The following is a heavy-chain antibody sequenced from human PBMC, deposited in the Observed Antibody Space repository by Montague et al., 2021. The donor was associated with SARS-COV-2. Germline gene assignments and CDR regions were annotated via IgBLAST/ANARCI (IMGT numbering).Heavy chain of an antibody. CDR1: GDSISSSNYY. D-gene: IGHD5-24*01. Sequence: SETLSLTCTVSGDSISSSNYYWSWIRQPPGKGLEWIGSIYYSGSTYYNPSLKSRVTISVDTSTNQFSLKLSSVTAADTAVYYCARHAEMSAIVGCWFFDLWGRGTLVTVSS. CDR2: IYYSGST. J-gene: IGHJ2*01. CDR3: ARHAEMSAIVGCWFFDL. V-gene: IGHV4-39*01.